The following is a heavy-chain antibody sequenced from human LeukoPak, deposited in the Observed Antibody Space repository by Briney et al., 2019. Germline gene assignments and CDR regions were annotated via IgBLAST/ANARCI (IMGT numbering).Heavy chain of an antibody. Sequence: GGTLRLSCAASGFTFRTYAMHWVRQAPGKGLEWVAVISYDGSNKYYADSVKGRFTISRDNSKNTLYLQMNSLRAEDTAVYYCARDRDPIIAVAGTLDYWGQGTLVTVCS. D-gene: IGHD6-19*01. J-gene: IGHJ4*02. CDR2: ISYDGSNK. V-gene: IGHV3-30-3*01. CDR1: GFTFRTYA. CDR3: ARDRDPIIAVAGTLDY.